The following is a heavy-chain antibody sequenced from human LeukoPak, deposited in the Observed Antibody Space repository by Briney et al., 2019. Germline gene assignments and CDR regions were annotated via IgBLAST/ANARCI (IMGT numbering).Heavy chain of an antibody. Sequence: GGSLRLSCAASGFTVSSNYMSWVRQAPGKGLEWVSVIYSGGSTYYADSVKGRFTISRDNSKNTLYLQMNSLRAEDTAVYYRASTPSWSGAFDIWGQGTMVTVSS. CDR2: IYSGGST. CDR1: GFTVSSNY. V-gene: IGHV3-53*01. J-gene: IGHJ3*02. CDR3: ASTPSWSGAFDI. D-gene: IGHD6-13*01.